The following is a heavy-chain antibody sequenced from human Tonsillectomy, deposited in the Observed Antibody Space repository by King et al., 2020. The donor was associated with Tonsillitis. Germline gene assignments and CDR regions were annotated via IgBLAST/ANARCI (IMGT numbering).Heavy chain of an antibody. CDR2: IYSGDIT. CDR1: GFTVSSNY. CDR3: ARHKAGRFSYFDS. V-gene: IGHV3-53*01. J-gene: IGHJ4*02. Sequence: VQLVESGGGLIQPGGSLRLSCAASGFTVSSNYMSWVRQAPGKGLEWVSLIYSGDITYYADSVKGRFTFSRDNSQNTLYLQMNSLRAEDTAVYYCARHKAGRFSYFDSWGQGTLVTVSS. D-gene: IGHD6-19*01.